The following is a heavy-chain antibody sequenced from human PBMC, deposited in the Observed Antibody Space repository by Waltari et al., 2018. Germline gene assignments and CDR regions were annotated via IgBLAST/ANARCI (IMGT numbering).Heavy chain of an antibody. V-gene: IGHV4-34*01. J-gene: IGHJ4*02. CDR3: ARHIGSGWYRLYYFDY. CDR1: GGSFSGYY. D-gene: IGHD6-19*01. Sequence: QVQLQQWGAGLLKPSETLSLTCAVYGGSFSGYYWSWIRQPPGKGLEWIGEINQRGSTNYNPSLKGRVTIAVDTSKNQFSRKLSSVTAADTAVYYCARHIGSGWYRLYYFDYWGQGTLVTVSS. CDR2: INQRGST.